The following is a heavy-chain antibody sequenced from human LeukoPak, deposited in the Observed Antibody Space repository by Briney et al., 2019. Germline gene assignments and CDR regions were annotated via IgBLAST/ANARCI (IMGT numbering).Heavy chain of an antibody. V-gene: IGHV1-2*02. D-gene: IGHD3-3*01. CDR2: INPNSGDT. CDR1: GYTFTGYY. J-gene: IGHJ5*02. Sequence: GASVKVSCKASGYTFTGYYIHWVRQAPGQGLEWMGWINPNSGDTNYAQKFQGRVTMTRDTSISTAYMELSRLRSDDTAVYYCARDSRYYDFTPHNWFDPWGQGTLVTVSS. CDR3: ARDSRYYDFTPHNWFDP.